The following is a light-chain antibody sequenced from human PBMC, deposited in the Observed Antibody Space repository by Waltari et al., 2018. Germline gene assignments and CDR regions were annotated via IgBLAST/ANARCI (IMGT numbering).Light chain of an antibody. Sequence: DIVMTQSPDSLALSPGARATINCKSSQSVLYSSNNKNYLAWYQQKPGQPPKLLIYWASTRESGVPDRFSGSGSGTDFTLTISSLQAEDVAVYYCQQYYSTPQLTFGGGTKVEIK. J-gene: IGKJ4*01. CDR2: WAS. V-gene: IGKV4-1*01. CDR3: QQYYSTPQLT. CDR1: QSVLYSSNNKNY.